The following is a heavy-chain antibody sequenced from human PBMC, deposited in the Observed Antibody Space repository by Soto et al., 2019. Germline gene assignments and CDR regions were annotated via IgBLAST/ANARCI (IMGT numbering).Heavy chain of an antibody. D-gene: IGHD1-1*01. V-gene: IGHV3-23*01. Sequence: EVQLLASGGNSVQPGGSLKLSCAVSGFTISDYGVTWVRQPPGKGLYWVSGFSGSRGKTFYADSVRGRFTISREYSTNTVYLQMDSLGAEDTAVYYCVRWNGFGESWGQGTLVTVSS. CDR1: GFTISDYG. J-gene: IGHJ4*02. CDR3: VRWNGFGES. CDR2: FSGSRGKT.